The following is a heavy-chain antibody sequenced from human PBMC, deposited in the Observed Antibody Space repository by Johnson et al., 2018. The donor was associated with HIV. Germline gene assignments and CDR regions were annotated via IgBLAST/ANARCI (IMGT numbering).Heavy chain of an antibody. J-gene: IGHJ3*02. D-gene: IGHD2-21*01. V-gene: IGHV3-23*04. CDR3: AKPYSEGEVRDAFDI. Sequence: QLVESGGGLVQPGGSLRLSCAGSRFTFSSYAMSWVRQAPGKGLAWVSSISGSGGGTNYADSVTGRFTISRDNAKNSLYLQMNTLRAEDTAVYYCAKPYSEGEVRDAFDIWGQGTRVTVSS. CDR1: RFTFSSYA. CDR2: ISGSGGGT.